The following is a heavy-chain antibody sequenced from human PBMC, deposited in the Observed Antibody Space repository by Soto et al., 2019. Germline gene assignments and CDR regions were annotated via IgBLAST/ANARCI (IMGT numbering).Heavy chain of an antibody. CDR1: DDSITRGAYY. CDR3: AGMFCFGDLLFAY. CDR2: IQYRGST. D-gene: IGHD3-10*01. J-gene: IGHJ4*02. Sequence: ETLSLTCTVSDDSITRGAYYWGLIRQPPGKGLEWIGTIQYRGSTYYNPSLKSRVTMSLDTSKNQYSLRLSSVTAADTAVYFCAGMFCFGDLLFAYWAPATLVTVSS. V-gene: IGHV4-39*01.